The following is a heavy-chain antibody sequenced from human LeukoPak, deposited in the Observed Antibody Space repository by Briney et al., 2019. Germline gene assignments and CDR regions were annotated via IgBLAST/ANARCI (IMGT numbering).Heavy chain of an antibody. CDR1: GGSIRSYY. Sequence: PSETLSLTCTVSGGSIRSYYWSWIRQPPGKGLEWIGYIYYSGSTNYNPSLKSRVTISVDTSKNQFSLKLSSVTAADTAVYYCARVRPGYYYDSSGYPAGYFDYWGQGTLVTVSS. V-gene: IGHV4-59*01. CDR2: IYYSGST. D-gene: IGHD3-22*01. CDR3: ARVRPGYYYDSSGYPAGYFDY. J-gene: IGHJ4*02.